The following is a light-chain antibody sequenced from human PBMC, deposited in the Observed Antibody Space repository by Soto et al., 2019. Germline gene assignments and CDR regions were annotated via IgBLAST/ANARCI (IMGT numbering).Light chain of an antibody. J-gene: IGKJ2*01. Sequence: EIVLTQSPGTLPLSPGERATLSCRASQSVSSNYLVWYQQNPGQAPRPLIYGASSRATGIPDRFSGSGSGTDFTLTISRLEPEDFAVYYCQQCANSPFTLGQGTKLEIK. CDR2: GAS. V-gene: IGKV3-20*01. CDR3: QQCANSPFT. CDR1: QSVSSNY.